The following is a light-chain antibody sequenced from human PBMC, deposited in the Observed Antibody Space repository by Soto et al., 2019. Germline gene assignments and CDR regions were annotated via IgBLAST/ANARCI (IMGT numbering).Light chain of an antibody. J-gene: IGLJ2*01. CDR1: SNDIGGYNY. V-gene: IGLV2-14*01. CDR3: SSYSSSSTLL. Sequence: QSALTKPASVSGSPGQSITFSCTGTSNDIGGYNYVSWYQQHPGKAPKLMIFDVSNRPSGVSYRFSGSKSGNTASQTISGLQAEDEADYYCSSYSSSSTLLFGGGTQLTVL. CDR2: DVS.